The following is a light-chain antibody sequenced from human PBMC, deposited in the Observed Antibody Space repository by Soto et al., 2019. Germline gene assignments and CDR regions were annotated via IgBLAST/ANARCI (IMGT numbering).Light chain of an antibody. Sequence: DIVMTQSPDSLAVSLGERATINCKSSQSVLYSSNNKNYLAWYQQRPGQPPNLLIYWASTRESGVPARFSGSGSGTDFTLTISSLQAEDGAIYYCQQYFSFPWTFGQGTKVEIK. V-gene: IGKV4-1*01. CDR2: WAS. CDR1: QSVLYSSNNKNY. J-gene: IGKJ1*01. CDR3: QQYFSFPWT.